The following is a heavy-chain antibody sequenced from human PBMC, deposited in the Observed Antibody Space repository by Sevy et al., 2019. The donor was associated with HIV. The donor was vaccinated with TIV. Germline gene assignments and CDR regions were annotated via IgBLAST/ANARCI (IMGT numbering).Heavy chain of an antibody. CDR2: IYSGGST. CDR1: GFTVSSNY. D-gene: IGHD5-12*01. Sequence: GGSLRLSCAASGFTVSSNYMSWVRQAPGKGLEWVSVIYSGGSTYYADSVKGRFTISRDNSENTLYLQMNSLRAEDTAVYYCARYRYADYFDYWGQGTLVTVSS. V-gene: IGHV3-53*01. J-gene: IGHJ4*02. CDR3: ARYRYADYFDY.